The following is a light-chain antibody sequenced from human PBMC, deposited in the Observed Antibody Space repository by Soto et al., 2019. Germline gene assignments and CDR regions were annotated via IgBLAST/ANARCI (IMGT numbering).Light chain of an antibody. J-gene: IGLJ1*01. CDR3: QYYDSSLSGYV. CDR2: GNS. V-gene: IGLV1-40*01. Sequence: QSVLTQPPSVSGAPGQRVTISCTGSSSNIGAGYDVHWYQQLPGTAPKLLIYGNSNRPSGVPDRFSASKSGTSASLAITGLQDEDEDAYHCQYYDSSLSGYVFGTGTKLTVL. CDR1: SSNIGAGYD.